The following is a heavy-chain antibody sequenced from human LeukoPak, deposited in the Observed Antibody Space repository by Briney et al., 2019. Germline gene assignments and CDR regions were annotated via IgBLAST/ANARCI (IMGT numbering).Heavy chain of an antibody. D-gene: IGHD1-26*01. CDR3: ARGLGGSGSYFLTFDY. CDR1: GYTFTSYS. Sequence: PSVKVSCKASGYTFTSYSINWVRQAPGQGLEWMGWISAYNGNTKYAQKLQGRVTMTTDTSTSTAYMELRSLRSDDTAVYYCARGLGGSGSYFLTFDYWGQGTLVTVSS. V-gene: IGHV1-18*01. J-gene: IGHJ4*02. CDR2: ISAYNGNT.